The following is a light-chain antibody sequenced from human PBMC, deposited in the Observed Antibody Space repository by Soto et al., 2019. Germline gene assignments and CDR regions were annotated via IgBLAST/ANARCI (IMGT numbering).Light chain of an antibody. J-gene: IGKJ1*01. CDR3: QQSYSTPPT. Sequence: EIQMTQSPSSLSASVLDGGTITFLASQSISSYLNWYQQKPGKAPKLLIYAASSLQSGVPSRFSGSGSGTDFTLTISSLQPEDFATYYCQQSYSTPPTFGQGTKGDIK. CDR1: QSISSY. V-gene: IGKV1-39*01. CDR2: AAS.